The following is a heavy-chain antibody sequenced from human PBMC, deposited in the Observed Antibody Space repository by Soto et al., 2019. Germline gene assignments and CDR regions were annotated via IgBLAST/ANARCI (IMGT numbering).Heavy chain of an antibody. CDR1: GFTVGNNY. CDR2: IYSTGTT. V-gene: IGHV3-53*01. D-gene: IGHD3-10*01. CDR3: AKDGRGSGSHYNSFGY. Sequence: EVQLVESGGGLIQPGGSLKLSCAASGFTVGNNYMSWVRQAPGKGLEWVSLIYSTGTTKYADSVKGRFTVSRDNAKNTLYRQMNSLRAEDTAVYYCAKDGRGSGSHYNSFGYWGQGTLVTVPS. J-gene: IGHJ4*02.